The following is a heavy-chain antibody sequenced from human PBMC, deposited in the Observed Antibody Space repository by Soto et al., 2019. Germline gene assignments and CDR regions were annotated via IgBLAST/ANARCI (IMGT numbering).Heavy chain of an antibody. CDR3: ARDVVGAVPGY. CDR1: GYNYLSYG. Sequence: QVHLVQSGAEVKKPGASVRVSCKASGYNYLSYGISWVRQAPGQGLEWMGWISAYNGNTNYAQKFQDRVTMTRDTSTSTAYLEVSSLTSDDTAVYYCARDVVGAVPGYWGQGTLITVSS. CDR2: ISAYNGNT. V-gene: IGHV1-18*01. D-gene: IGHD6-19*01. J-gene: IGHJ4*02.